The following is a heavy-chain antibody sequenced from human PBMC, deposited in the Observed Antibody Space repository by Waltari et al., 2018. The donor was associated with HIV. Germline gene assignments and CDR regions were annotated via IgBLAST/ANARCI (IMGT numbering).Heavy chain of an antibody. D-gene: IGHD2-15*01. CDR2: IYYSGNT. V-gene: IGHV4-59*11. CDR1: GGYISNHY. CDR3: ARGPIMTPGNFYNGFDV. Sequence: QVQLLESGPGLVKPSETLSLTCSVSGGYISNHYLSWMRQPPGKGLEWMGYIYYSGNTNYNSSLKSLFTLSVYTSKIQFSLKLSSVTAADTAIYYCARGPIMTPGNFYNGFDVWGRGTTVIVSS. J-gene: IGHJ6*02.